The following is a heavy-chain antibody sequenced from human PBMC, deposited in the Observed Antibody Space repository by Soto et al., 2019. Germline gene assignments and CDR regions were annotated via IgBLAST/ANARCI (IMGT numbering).Heavy chain of an antibody. J-gene: IGHJ5*02. Sequence: NPSETLSLTCAVSGGSISSSNWWSWVRQPPGKGLEWIGEIYHSGSTNYNPSLKSRVTISVDKSKNQFSLKLSSVTAADTAVYYCARDGAADYGGSRDWFDPWGQGTLVTVSS. CDR2: IYHSGST. D-gene: IGHD4-17*01. CDR1: GGSISSSNW. V-gene: IGHV4-4*02. CDR3: ARDGAADYGGSRDWFDP.